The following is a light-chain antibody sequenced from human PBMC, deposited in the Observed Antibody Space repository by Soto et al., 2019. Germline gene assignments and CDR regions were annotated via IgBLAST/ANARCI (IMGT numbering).Light chain of an antibody. J-gene: IGKJ1*01. CDR1: QSVSSSY. Sequence: EIVLTQSPGTLSLSPGERATLSCRASQSVSSSYLAWYQQKPGQAHRLLIYGASSRATGIPDRFSGSGSGTDFTLTISRLEPDDFAVYYCKQYDSSHTRTFGQGTKVDI. CDR3: KQYDSSHTRT. V-gene: IGKV3-20*01. CDR2: GAS.